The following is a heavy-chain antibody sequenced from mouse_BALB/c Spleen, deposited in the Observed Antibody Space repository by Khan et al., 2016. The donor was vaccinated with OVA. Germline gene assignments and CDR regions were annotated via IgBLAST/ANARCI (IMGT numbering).Heavy chain of an antibody. CDR1: GYTFTTYW. J-gene: IGHJ3*01. CDR3: ARRGVYGIFAY. D-gene: IGHD2-1*01. V-gene: IGHV1-7*01. Sequence: QVQLQQSGAELAKPGASVKMSCKASGYTFTTYWMHWVKQRPGQGLDWIGYINPSTGYTEYNQTFKEKATLTADKSSSTAYMQLNSLTSEDSAVYYCARRGVYGIFAYWGQGTLVTVSA. CDR2: INPSTGYT.